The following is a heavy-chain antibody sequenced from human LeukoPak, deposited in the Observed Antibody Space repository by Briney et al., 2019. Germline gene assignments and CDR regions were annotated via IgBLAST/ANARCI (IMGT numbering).Heavy chain of an antibody. CDR3: ARVAVRSGWYLDYYYYYYMDV. V-gene: IGHV1-18*01. J-gene: IGHJ6*03. CDR2: ISAYNGNT. Sequence: ASVKVSCKASSYTFTSYGISWVRQAPGQGLEWMGWISAYNGNTNYAQKLQGRVTMTTDTSTSTAYMELRSLRSDDTAVYYCARVAVRSGWYLDYYYYYYMDVWGKGTTVTVSS. CDR1: SYTFTSYG. D-gene: IGHD6-13*01.